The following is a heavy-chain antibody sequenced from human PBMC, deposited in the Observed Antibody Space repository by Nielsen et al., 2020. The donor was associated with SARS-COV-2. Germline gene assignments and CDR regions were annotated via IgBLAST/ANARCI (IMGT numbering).Heavy chain of an antibody. J-gene: IGHJ3*02. D-gene: IGHD5-18*01. CDR3: ARCGYSYGYPFPPLDAFDI. V-gene: IGHV1-69*13. CDR1: GGSFDSYA. CDR2: IIPIFGTA. Sequence: SVKVSCKASGGSFDSYAISWVRQAPGQGLEWMGGIIPIFGTANYAQKFQGRVTITADESTSTAYMELSSLRSEDTAVYYCARCGYSYGYPFPPLDAFDIWGQGTMVTVSS.